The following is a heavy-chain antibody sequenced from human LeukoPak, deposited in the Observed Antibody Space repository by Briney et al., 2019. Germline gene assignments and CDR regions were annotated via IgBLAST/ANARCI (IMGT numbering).Heavy chain of an antibody. D-gene: IGHD3-10*01. J-gene: IGHJ6*02. V-gene: IGHV3-33*01. Sequence: PGGSLRLSCAASGFTFSSYGMHWVRQAPGKGLEWVAVIWYDGSNKYYADSVKGRFTISRDNSKNTLYLQMNSLRAEDTAVYYCAREVPRGYYYYGMDVWGQGTTVTVSS. CDR3: AREVPRGYYYYGMDV. CDR1: GFTFSSYG. CDR2: IWYDGSNK.